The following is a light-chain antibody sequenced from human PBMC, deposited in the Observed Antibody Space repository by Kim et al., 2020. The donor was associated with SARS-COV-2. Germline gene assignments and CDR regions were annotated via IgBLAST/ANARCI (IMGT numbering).Light chain of an antibody. CDR2: DVS. CDR3: LLYYSGPRV. J-gene: IGLJ3*02. CDR1: TGDVTSGHF. Sequence: PGVTVTLTCASSTGDVTSGHFPYWFQQKPGQAPTTLIYDVSNKHSWTPARFSGSLLGGKAGLTLSGAQPEDEAEYYCLLYYSGPRVFGGGTQLTVL. V-gene: IGLV7-46*01.